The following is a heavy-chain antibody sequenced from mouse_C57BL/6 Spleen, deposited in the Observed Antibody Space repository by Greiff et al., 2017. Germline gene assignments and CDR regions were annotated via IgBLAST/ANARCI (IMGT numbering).Heavy chain of an antibody. CDR1: GFTFSSYA. Sequence: EVQGVESGGGLVKPGGSLKLSCAASGFTFSSYAMSWVRQTPEKRLEWVATISDGGSYTYYPDNVKGRFTISRDNAKNNLYLQMSHLKSEDTAMYYCARDPLLPNAMDYWGQGTSVTVSS. CDR2: ISDGGSYT. CDR3: ARDPLLPNAMDY. J-gene: IGHJ4*01. V-gene: IGHV5-4*01. D-gene: IGHD2-10*01.